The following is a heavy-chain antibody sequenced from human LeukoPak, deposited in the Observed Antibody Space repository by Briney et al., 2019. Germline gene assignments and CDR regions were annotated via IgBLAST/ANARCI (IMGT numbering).Heavy chain of an antibody. CDR1: GGSISSYY. Sequence: RSSETLSLTCTVSGGSISSYYWSWIRQPPGKGLEWIGYIYYSGSTNYNPSLKSRVTISVDMSKNQFSLKLSSVTAADTAVYYCARDGSPAGYYFDYWGQGTLVTVSS. CDR2: IYYSGST. D-gene: IGHD2-2*01. V-gene: IGHV4-59*01. J-gene: IGHJ4*02. CDR3: ARDGSPAGYYFDY.